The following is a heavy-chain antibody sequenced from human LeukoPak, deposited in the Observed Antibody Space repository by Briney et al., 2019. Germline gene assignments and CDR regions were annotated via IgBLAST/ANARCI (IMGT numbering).Heavy chain of an antibody. CDR3: VDPDR. Sequence: ASMKVSCKASGYTFSSFDINWVRQAPGQGLEWMGWMNPKSGNSGYAQKFQGRVTMTRNTSIATAYMEVSNLRFDDTAVYYCVDPDRWGQGTLVTVSS. D-gene: IGHD3-22*01. CDR2: MNPKSGNS. J-gene: IGHJ1*01. CDR1: GYTFSSFD. V-gene: IGHV1-8*01.